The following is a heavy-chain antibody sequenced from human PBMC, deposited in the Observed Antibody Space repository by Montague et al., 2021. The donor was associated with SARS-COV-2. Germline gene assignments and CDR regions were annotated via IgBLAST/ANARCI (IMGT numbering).Heavy chain of an antibody. CDR1: GGSFSGYY. CDR3: ARVRYYGSGTSLGMDV. V-gene: IGHV4-34*01. J-gene: IGHJ6*02. CDR2: INHSGSA. D-gene: IGHD3-10*01. Sequence: SETLSLTCAVYGGSFSGYYWSWIRQPPGKGLEWIGEINHSGSANYNPSLKSRVTISVYTSKNQFSLKLSSVTAADTAVHYCARVRYYGSGTSLGMDVWGQGTTVTVSS.